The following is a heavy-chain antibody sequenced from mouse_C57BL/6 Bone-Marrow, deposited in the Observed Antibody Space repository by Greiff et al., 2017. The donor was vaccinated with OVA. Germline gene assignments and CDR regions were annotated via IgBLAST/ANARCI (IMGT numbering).Heavy chain of an antibody. Sequence: VHVKQSGAELVRPGASVKLSCTASGFNIKDDYMHWVKQRPEQGLEWIGWIDPENGDTEYASKFQGKATITADTSSNTAYLQLSSLTSEDTAVYYCTPPWFAYWGRGTLVTVSA. CDR2: IDPENGDT. CDR3: TPPWFAY. J-gene: IGHJ3*01. V-gene: IGHV14-4*01. CDR1: GFNIKDDY.